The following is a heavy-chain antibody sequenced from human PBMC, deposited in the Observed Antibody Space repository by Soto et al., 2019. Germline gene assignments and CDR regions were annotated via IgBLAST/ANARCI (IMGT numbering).Heavy chain of an antibody. V-gene: IGHV3-33*01. D-gene: IGHD3-16*02. CDR2: IWYDGSNK. CDR1: GFTFSSYG. J-gene: IGHJ3*02. Sequence: QVQLVESGGGVVQPGRSLRLSCAASGFTFSSYGMHWVRQAPGKGLEWVAVIWYDGSNKYYADSVKGRFTISRDNSKNTLYLKMNSMRAEDTAVYYCARDEGDYDYIWGSYRLGAFDIWGQGTMVTVSS. CDR3: ARDEGDYDYIWGSYRLGAFDI.